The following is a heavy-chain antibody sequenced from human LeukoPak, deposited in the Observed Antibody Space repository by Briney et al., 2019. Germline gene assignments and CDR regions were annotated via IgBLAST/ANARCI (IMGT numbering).Heavy chain of an antibody. CDR2: IYYSGST. V-gene: IGHV4-59*08. Sequence: PETLSLTCTVSGGSISSYYWSWIRQPPGKGLEWIGYIYYSGSTNYNPSLKSRVTISVDTSKNQFSLKLSSVTAADTAVYYCARDPKYSGSSSHFQHWGQGTLVTVSS. CDR3: ARDPKYSGSSSHFQH. CDR1: GGSISSYY. D-gene: IGHD1-26*01. J-gene: IGHJ1*01.